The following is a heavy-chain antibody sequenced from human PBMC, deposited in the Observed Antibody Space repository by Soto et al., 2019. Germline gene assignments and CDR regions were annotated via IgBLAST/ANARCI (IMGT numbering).Heavy chain of an antibody. Sequence: QVQLQESGPRLVKPSQTLSLTCTVSGGSISSDNYYWSWIGQPPGKGLEWIGHIYSSGRTSYNPSLESRLTISIDTSKNQFSLQLNSVSAADTAVYYYARDRSHSLDCYDYWGQGTLVTVSS. CDR3: ARDRSHSLDCYDY. CDR2: IYSSGRT. D-gene: IGHD2-15*01. V-gene: IGHV4-30-4*01. J-gene: IGHJ4*02. CDR1: GGSISSDNYY.